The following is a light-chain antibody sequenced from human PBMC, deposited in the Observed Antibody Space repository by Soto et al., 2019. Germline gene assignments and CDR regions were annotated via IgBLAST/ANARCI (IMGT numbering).Light chain of an antibody. J-gene: IGLJ2*01. CDR1: SSDVGGYNY. V-gene: IGLV2-14*01. CDR3: SSYTSSSNVV. Sequence: VLIQPASVSGSPGQSITISCTGTSSDVGGYNYVSWYQQHPGKAPKLMIYGVSNRPSGVSNRFSGSKSGNTASLTISGLQAEDEADYYCSSYTSSSNVVFGGGTKLTVL. CDR2: GVS.